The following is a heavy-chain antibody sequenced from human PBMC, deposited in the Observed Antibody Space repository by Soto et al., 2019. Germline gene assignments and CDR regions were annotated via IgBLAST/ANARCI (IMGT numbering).Heavy chain of an antibody. J-gene: IGHJ5*01. CDR1: GFTLSNTG. CDR3: AKDWGSSGWFNWFDS. V-gene: IGHV3-30*18. D-gene: IGHD6-19*01. Sequence: QVQLVESGVGVVQPGTSLRLSCVVSGFTLSNTGVHWVRQAPGKGLEWVAMISHDGFSQYYVDSVKGRSTISRDISKNTVYLQMHSLRPEDTSVYYCAKDWGSSGWFNWFDSWGQGTLVTVSS. CDR2: ISHDGFSQ.